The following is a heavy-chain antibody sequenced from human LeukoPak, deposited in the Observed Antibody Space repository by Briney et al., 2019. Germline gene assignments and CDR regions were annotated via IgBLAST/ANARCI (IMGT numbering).Heavy chain of an antibody. CDR1: GFIFSTYE. D-gene: IGHD2-15*01. CDR2: ISYNSRSI. J-gene: IGHJ3*02. V-gene: IGHV3-48*03. Sequence: GGSLRLSCAASGFIFSTYEMNWVRQAPGKGLEWLSYISYNSRSIYYADSVKGRFTISRQNAKKSVFLQMNSLRAEDTAVYYCARHRSGGSQDDAFDIWGQGTMVTVSS. CDR3: ARHRSGGSQDDAFDI.